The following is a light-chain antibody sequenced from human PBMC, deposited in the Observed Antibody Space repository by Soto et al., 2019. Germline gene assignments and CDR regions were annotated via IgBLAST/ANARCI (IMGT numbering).Light chain of an antibody. CDR2: SNN. CDR3: AAWDDSLNGVV. Sequence: QAVVTQPPSASGTPGQRVTISCSGSSSNIGSNTVNWYQQLPGTAPKLLIYSNNQRPSGVPDRFSGSKSGTSASLAISGLQSEDEADYYCAAWDDSLNGVVFGGGTKLIVL. CDR1: SSNIGSNT. J-gene: IGLJ2*01. V-gene: IGLV1-44*01.